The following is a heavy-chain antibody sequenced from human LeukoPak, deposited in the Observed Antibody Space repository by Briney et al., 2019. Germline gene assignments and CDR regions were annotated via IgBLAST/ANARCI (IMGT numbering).Heavy chain of an antibody. J-gene: IGHJ4*02. CDR1: GFTFSNHW. CDR2: INRGGSRT. D-gene: IGHD5-18*01. CDR3: ARGGSDTAMAHDY. V-gene: IGHV3-74*01. Sequence: GALRLSCAASGFTFSNHWMHWVRQAPGKGLVLVSRINRGGSRTDYADSVKGRFTISRDDAKNTLYLQLNSLRAEDTAVYFCARGGSDTAMAHDYWGQGTLVTVSS.